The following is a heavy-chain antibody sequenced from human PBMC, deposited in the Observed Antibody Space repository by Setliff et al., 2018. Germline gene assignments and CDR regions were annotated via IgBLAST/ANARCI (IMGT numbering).Heavy chain of an antibody. CDR1: GFAFSNFA. Sequence: PGGSLRLSCAASGFAFSNFAMGWVRQAPGKGLEWVGRIKSKPDGETTVYAAPVKGRFAISRDDSKNTLYLQINSLKAEDTAVYYCTTARVAPRRDALDIWGQGTMVT. J-gene: IGHJ3*02. CDR2: IKSKPDGETT. V-gene: IGHV3-15*01. D-gene: IGHD6-6*01. CDR3: TTARVAPRRDALDI.